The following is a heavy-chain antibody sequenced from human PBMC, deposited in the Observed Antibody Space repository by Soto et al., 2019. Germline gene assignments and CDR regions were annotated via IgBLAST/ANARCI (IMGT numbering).Heavy chain of an antibody. J-gene: IGHJ4*02. CDR1: GGSISSGGYY. CDR3: ARYDYYDSSGYYY. D-gene: IGHD3-22*01. Sequence: QVQLQESGPGLVKPSQTLSLTCTVSGGSISSGGYYWSWIRQNPGKGLEWIGYIYYSGTRYYNPSLKSRVTISVDTSKNQFSLNLTSVTVADTAVYYCARYDYYDSSGYYYWGQGTLVTVSS. CDR2: IYYSGTR. V-gene: IGHV4-31*03.